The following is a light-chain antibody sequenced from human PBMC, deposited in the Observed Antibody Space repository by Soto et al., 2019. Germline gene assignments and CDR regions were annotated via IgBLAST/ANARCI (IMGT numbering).Light chain of an antibody. Sequence: DIVMTQSPLSLPVTPGEPASISCRSSQSLLHSNGYNYLDWYLQKPGQSPQLLIYLGSNRASGVPDRFSGSGSGTDFTLKISRVEAEDVGVYYCMQALQTPAYTFGHGHKLEIK. CDR3: MQALQTPAYT. V-gene: IGKV2-28*01. J-gene: IGKJ2*01. CDR2: LGS. CDR1: QSLLHSNGYNY.